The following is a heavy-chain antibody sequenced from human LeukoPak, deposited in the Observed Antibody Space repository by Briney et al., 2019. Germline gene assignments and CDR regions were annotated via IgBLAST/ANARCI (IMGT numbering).Heavy chain of an antibody. D-gene: IGHD2-15*01. CDR3: ARTRGLYCSGGSCHLTTTFDY. J-gene: IGHJ4*02. CDR2: ISYDGSNK. CDR1: GCTFSSYA. V-gene: IGHV3-30*04. Sequence: GGSLRLSCAASGCTFSSYAMHWVRQAPGKGLEWVAVISYDGSNKYYADSVKGRFTISRDNSKNTLYLQMNSLRAEDTAVYYCARTRGLYCSGGSCHLTTTFDYWGQGTLVTVSS.